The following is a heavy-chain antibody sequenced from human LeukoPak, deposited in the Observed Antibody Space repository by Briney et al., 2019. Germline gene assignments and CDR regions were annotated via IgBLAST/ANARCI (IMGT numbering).Heavy chain of an antibody. J-gene: IGHJ6*03. CDR2: INTDGSST. Sequence: GGSLRLSCAASGFTFSSYWMHWVRQAPGKGLVWVSRINTDGSSTSYADSVKGRFTISRDNAKNTLYLQMNSLRAEDTAVYYCARANGGGRYYYYYMDVWGKGTTVTVSS. CDR1: GFTFSSYW. D-gene: IGHD3-10*01. V-gene: IGHV3-74*01. CDR3: ARANGGGRYYYYYMDV.